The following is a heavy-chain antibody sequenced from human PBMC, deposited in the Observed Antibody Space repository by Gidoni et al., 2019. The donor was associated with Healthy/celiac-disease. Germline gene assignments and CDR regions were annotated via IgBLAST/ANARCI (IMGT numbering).Heavy chain of an antibody. D-gene: IGHD3-3*01. CDR3: AKDETYYDFWSGSTSAEYFQH. V-gene: IGHV3-23*01. J-gene: IGHJ1*01. CDR1: GFTFSSYA. Sequence: EVQLLESGGGLVQPGGSLRLSCAAAGFTFSSYAIRWVRQAPGKGLEWVSAISGSGGSTDYADSVKGRFTISRENSKNTLYLQMNSLRAEDTAVYYCAKDETYYDFWSGSTSAEYFQHWGQGTLVTVSS. CDR2: ISGSGGST.